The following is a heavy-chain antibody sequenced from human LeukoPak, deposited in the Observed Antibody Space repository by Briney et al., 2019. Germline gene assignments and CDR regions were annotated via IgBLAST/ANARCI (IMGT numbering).Heavy chain of an antibody. CDR2: IKEDGSEI. D-gene: IGHD6-6*01. CDR3: AREMRLVGRVFDY. V-gene: IGHV3-7*01. Sequence: GGSLRLSCAASAFTISSYWMSWVRQAPGKGLEWVANIKEDGSEIYYVDSVKGRFTISRDNAKNSPYLQMNSLRAEDTAVYYCAREMRLVGRVFDYWGQGTLVTVSS. CDR1: AFTISSYW. J-gene: IGHJ4*02.